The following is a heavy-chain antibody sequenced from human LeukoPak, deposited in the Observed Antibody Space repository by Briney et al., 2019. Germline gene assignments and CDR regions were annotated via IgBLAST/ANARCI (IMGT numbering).Heavy chain of an antibody. Sequence: SVKVFCKASGGTFSSYAISWVRQAPGQGLEWMGGIIPIFGTANYAQKFQGRVTITADESTSTAYMELSSLRSEDTAVYYCARNAVPDRPFSGMDVWGKGTTVTVSS. V-gene: IGHV1-69*13. D-gene: IGHD2-2*01. J-gene: IGHJ6*04. CDR3: ARNAVPDRPFSGMDV. CDR2: IIPIFGTA. CDR1: GGTFSSYA.